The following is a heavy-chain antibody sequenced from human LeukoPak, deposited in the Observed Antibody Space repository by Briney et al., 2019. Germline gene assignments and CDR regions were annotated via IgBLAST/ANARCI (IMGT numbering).Heavy chain of an antibody. D-gene: IGHD4-17*01. CDR3: ARADTVTNLDAFDI. CDR2: ISSSSSYI. Sequence: GGSLRLSCAASGFTFSSYSMNWVRQAPGKGLEWVSSISSSSSYIYYADSVKGRFTISRDNAKNSLYLQMNSLRAEDTAVYYCARADTVTNLDAFDIWGQGTMVTVSS. V-gene: IGHV3-21*01. CDR1: GFTFSSYS. J-gene: IGHJ3*02.